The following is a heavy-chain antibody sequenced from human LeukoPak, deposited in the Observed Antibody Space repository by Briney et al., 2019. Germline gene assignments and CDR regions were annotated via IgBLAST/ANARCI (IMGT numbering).Heavy chain of an antibody. CDR1: GGSISSYY. Sequence: KPSETLSLTCTVSGGSISSYYWSWIRQPPGKGLEWIGYIYYSGSTNYNPSLKSRVTISVDTSKNQFSLKLSSVTAADTAVYYRARPDLDYYDSSGYAYWGQGTLVTVSS. CDR3: ARPDLDYYDSSGYAY. J-gene: IGHJ4*02. CDR2: IYYSGST. V-gene: IGHV4-59*01. D-gene: IGHD3-22*01.